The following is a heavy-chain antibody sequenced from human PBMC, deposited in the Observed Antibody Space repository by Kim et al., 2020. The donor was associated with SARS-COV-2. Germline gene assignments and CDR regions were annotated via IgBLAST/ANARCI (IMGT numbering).Heavy chain of an antibody. J-gene: IGHJ3*02. V-gene: IGHV3-48*03. Sequence: GGSLRLSCATSGFTLSIYGMNWVRQSPGKGLEWVSHISGSGTITSHADSGRGRFTISRDNAKNSLFLQMNGLRAEDTAVYYCVREIHGPFDIGGQGPRVT. CDR3: VREIHGPFDI. CDR2: ISGSGTIT. CDR1: GFTLSIYG.